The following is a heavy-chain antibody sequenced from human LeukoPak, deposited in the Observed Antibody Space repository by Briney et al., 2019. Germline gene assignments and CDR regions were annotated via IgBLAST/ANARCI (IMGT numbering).Heavy chain of an antibody. Sequence: AGSLRLSCAASGFPLSSHWMSWVRQAPGKGLEWVANIKQDGSEQYYVDSVRGRFTISRDNAKNSLYLQMNSRTAEDTAIYYCGRESAGGPAYWGQGSLVTVSS. V-gene: IGHV3-7*04. J-gene: IGHJ4*02. CDR3: GRESAGGPAY. CDR1: GFPLSSHW. D-gene: IGHD6-19*01. CDR2: IKQDGSEQ.